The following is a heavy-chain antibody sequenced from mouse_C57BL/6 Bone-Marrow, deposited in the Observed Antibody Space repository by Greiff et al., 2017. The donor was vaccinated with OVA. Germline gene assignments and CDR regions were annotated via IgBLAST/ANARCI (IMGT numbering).Heavy chain of an antibody. CDR3: ARSPHYYGSTSWFAY. CDR2: IYPSSGNT. D-gene: IGHD1-1*01. V-gene: IGHV1-81*01. Sequence: QVQLQQSGAELARPGASVKLSCKASGYTFTSYGISWVKQRTGQGLEWIGEIYPSSGNTYYNEKFKGKATLTADKSSSTAFMELRSLTSEDSAVYFCARSPHYYGSTSWFAYGGQGTLVTVSA. CDR1: GYTFTSYG. J-gene: IGHJ3*01.